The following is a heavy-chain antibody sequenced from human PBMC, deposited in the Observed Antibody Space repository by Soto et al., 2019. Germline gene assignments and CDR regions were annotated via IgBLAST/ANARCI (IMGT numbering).Heavy chain of an antibody. CDR2: INPNSGTR. V-gene: IGHV1-2*02. Sequence: ASVKVSCKASAYTFTDHYLHWVRQAPGQDLEWMGWINPNSGTRNSAQKFQGRVDMTRDTSISTAYMELSRLNSDDTAVYYCVSSEITQLPNFPYRGKRTQVTVT. CDR1: AYTFTDHY. D-gene: IGHD3-10*01. J-gene: IGHJ4*02. CDR3: VSSEITQLPNFPY.